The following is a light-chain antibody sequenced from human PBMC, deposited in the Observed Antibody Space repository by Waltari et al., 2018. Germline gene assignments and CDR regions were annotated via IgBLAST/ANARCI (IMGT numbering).Light chain of an antibody. CDR3: ASWDDSLNSYI. J-gene: IGLJ1*01. CDR1: SSNVGSNY. V-gene: IGLV1-47*02. Sequence: QSVLTQPPSASGAPGQSVTISCSGSSSNVGSNYIYWYQQFPGAAPKLLIYYTIPRPSGVLDRFSGSKSGTSASLAISGLRSEDEADYYCASWDDSLNSYIFGSGTRLTVL. CDR2: YTI.